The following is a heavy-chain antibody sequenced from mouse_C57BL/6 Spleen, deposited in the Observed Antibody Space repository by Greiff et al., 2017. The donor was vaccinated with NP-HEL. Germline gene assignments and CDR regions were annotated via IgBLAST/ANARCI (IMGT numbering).Heavy chain of an antibody. V-gene: IGHV1-69*01. Sequence: QVQLQQPGAELVMPGASVKLSCKASGYTFTSYWMHWVKQRPGQGLEWIGEIDPSDSYTNYNQKFKGKSTLTVDKSSSTAYMQLSSLTSEDSAVYYCARSLTFLFDYWGQGTTLTVSS. CDR2: IDPSDSYT. CDR3: ARSLTFLFDY. J-gene: IGHJ2*01. CDR1: GYTFTSYW. D-gene: IGHD4-1*01.